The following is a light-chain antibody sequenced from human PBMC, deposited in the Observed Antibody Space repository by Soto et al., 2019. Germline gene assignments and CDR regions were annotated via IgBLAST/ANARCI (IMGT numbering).Light chain of an antibody. CDR1: QSISSY. CDR2: AAS. V-gene: IGKV1-39*01. Sequence: DIQMTQSPSSLSASVRDRFTITCRASQSISSYLNWYQQKPGQAPKLLIYAASSLQSGVPSRLSGSGYGTDLTITVSSMKNEDFETYFCQQSYSNTRTFGQGTKVDIK. J-gene: IGKJ1*01. CDR3: QQSYSNTRT.